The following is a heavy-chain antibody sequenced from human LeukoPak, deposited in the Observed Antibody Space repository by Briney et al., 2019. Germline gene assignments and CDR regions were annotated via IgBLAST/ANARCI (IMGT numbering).Heavy chain of an antibody. V-gene: IGHV3-15*01. J-gene: IGHJ5*02. CDR3: TTLSYAAAPT. CDR2: VRSETDGGTT. Sequence: PGGSLRLSCAASGFTFSNAWMSWVRQAPGKGLEWVSRVRSETDGGTTDYAAPVQGRFTSSRDDSKNTLYLQMNGLETDDTAVYYCTTLSYAAAPTWGQGTLVTVSS. CDR1: GFTFSNAW. D-gene: IGHD2-2*01.